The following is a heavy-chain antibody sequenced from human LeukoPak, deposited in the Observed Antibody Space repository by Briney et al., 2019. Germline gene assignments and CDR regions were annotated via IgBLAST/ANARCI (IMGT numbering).Heavy chain of an antibody. CDR1: GFSFSSYA. CDR2: MSSSDDGR. CDR3: ARGGSGLDY. V-gene: IGHV3-23*01. D-gene: IGHD6-19*01. Sequence: PGGSLRLSCATSGFSFSSYAMSWVRQAPGKGLEWVSAMSSSDDGRYYAASVKGRFTISRDNAKNSLYLQMNSLRAEDTAVYYCARGGSGLDYWGQGTLVTVSS. J-gene: IGHJ4*02.